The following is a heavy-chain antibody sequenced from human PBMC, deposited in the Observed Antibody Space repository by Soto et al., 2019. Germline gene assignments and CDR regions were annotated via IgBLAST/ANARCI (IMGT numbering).Heavy chain of an antibody. CDR3: AKEDYSSGWYRYSWFDP. J-gene: IGHJ5*02. CDR2: ISYDGSNK. D-gene: IGHD6-19*01. Sequence: QVQLVESGGGVVQPGRSLRLSCAASGFTFSSYGMHWVRQAPGKGLEWVAVISYDGSNKYYADSVKGRFTISRDNSKNTLYLQMNSQRAEDTAVYYCAKEDYSSGWYRYSWFDPWGQGTLVTVSS. V-gene: IGHV3-30*18. CDR1: GFTFSSYG.